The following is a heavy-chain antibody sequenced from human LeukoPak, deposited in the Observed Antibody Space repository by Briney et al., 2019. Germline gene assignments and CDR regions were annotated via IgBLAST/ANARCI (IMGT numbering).Heavy chain of an antibody. Sequence: GGSLRLSCAASGFTFSSYGMHWVRQAPGKGLEWVAFIRYDGSNKYYADSVKGRFTISRDNSKNTLYLQMNSLRAEDTAVYYCAKAPVLRYFDWLLPDFDYWGQGTLVTVSS. D-gene: IGHD3-9*01. J-gene: IGHJ4*02. CDR2: IRYDGSNK. CDR1: GFTFSSYG. CDR3: AKAPVLRYFDWLLPDFDY. V-gene: IGHV3-30*02.